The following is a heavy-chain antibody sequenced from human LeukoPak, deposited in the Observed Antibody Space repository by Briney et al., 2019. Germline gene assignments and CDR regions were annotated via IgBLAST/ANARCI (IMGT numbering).Heavy chain of an antibody. CDR1: GYTFTGYY. Sequence: ASVKVSCKASGYTFTGYYMHWVRQAPGQGLEWMGWINPNSGDTSHAQRFQDRVTMTRDMSTSTAYMDLSMLTSDETALYYCARQGGSSLNFDYWGQGTLVTVSS. CDR3: ARQGGSSLNFDY. D-gene: IGHD1-26*01. CDR2: INPNSGDT. V-gene: IGHV1-2*02. J-gene: IGHJ4*02.